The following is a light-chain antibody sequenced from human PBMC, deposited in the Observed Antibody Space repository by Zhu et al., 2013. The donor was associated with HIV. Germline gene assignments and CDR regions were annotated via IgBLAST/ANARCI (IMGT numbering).Light chain of an antibody. J-gene: IGKJ4*01. CDR2: GAS. Sequence: EIVLTQSPATLSVSPGERVTLSCRASQSIRNNLVWYLQKPGLAPRLLIYGASTRAPDIPARFIGSGSGTDFTLTISRLEPEDFAVYYCHQYATAPLTFGGGTKVEIK. CDR3: HQYATAPLT. CDR1: QSIRNN. V-gene: IGKV3-20*01.